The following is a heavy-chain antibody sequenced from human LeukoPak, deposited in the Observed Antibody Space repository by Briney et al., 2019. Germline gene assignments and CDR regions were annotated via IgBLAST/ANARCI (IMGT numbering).Heavy chain of an antibody. Sequence: GGSLRLSCVASGFSFSTYSMNWVRQAPGKGLEWVSSVTGSGTTKYYADSVKGRFVISRDNAKNSLYLQMNSLRAEDTAVYFCAREGPLVTDYWGPGTLVTVSS. CDR1: GFSFSTYS. CDR2: VTGSGTTK. D-gene: IGHD6-6*01. CDR3: AREGPLVTDY. J-gene: IGHJ4*01. V-gene: IGHV3-21*06.